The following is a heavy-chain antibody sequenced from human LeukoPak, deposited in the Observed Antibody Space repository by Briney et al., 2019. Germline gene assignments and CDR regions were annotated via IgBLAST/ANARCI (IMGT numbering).Heavy chain of an antibody. CDR1: GGSISSYY. CDR2: IYYSGST. CDR3: ARGVGCLGELSYYYYYYGMDV. V-gene: IGHV4-59*01. D-gene: IGHD3-16*02. Sequence: SETLSLTCTVSGGSISSYYWSWIRQPPGKGLEWIGYIYYSGSTNYNPSLKSRVTISVDTSKDQFSLKLSSVTAADTAVYYCARGVGCLGELSYYYYYYGMDVWGQGTTVTVSS. J-gene: IGHJ6*02.